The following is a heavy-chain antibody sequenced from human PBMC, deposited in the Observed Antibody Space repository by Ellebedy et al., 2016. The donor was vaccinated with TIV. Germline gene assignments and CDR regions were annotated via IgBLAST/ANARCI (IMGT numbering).Heavy chain of an antibody. Sequence: GESLKISCAASGFTFSSYWMSWVRQAPGKGLEWVANIKQDVSEIYYVDSVKGRITISRDNAKNTVYLQMNSLRAEDTAIYYCARVLGIAVGGPLDYWGQGIVVTVSS. CDR2: IKQDVSEI. CDR1: GFTFSSYW. CDR3: ARVLGIAVGGPLDY. J-gene: IGHJ4*02. D-gene: IGHD6-19*01. V-gene: IGHV3-7*03.